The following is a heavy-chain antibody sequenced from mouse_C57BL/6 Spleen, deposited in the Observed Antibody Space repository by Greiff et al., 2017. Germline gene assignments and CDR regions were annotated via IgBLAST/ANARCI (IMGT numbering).Heavy chain of an antibody. CDR1: GYTFTDYY. CDR2: IYPGSGNT. V-gene: IGHV1-76*01. J-gene: IGHJ4*01. Sequence: VQLQQSGAELVRPGASVKLSCKASGYTFTDYYLNWVKQRPGQGLEWIARIYPGSGNTYYNEKFTGKATLTAEKSSSTAYMQLSSLTSEDSAVXFCARGTTVVASDAMDYWGQGTSVTVSS. D-gene: IGHD1-1*01. CDR3: ARGTTVVASDAMDY.